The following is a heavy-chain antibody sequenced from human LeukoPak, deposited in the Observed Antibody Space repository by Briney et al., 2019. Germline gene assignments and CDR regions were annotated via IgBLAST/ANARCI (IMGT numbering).Heavy chain of an antibody. CDR2: MNPNSGNT. CDR1: GYTFTSYD. CDR3: ARVVSSTSYYYYMDV. J-gene: IGHJ6*03. V-gene: IGHV1-8*03. D-gene: IGHD2-2*01. Sequence: ASVKVSCKASGYTFTSYDIIWVRQATGQGLEWLGWMNPNSGNTGYAQKFQGRVTITRNTSISTAYMELSSLRSEDTAVYYCARVVSSTSYYYYMDVWGKGTTVTVSS.